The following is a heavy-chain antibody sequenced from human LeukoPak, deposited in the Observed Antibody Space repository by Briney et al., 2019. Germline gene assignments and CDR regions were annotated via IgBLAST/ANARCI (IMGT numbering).Heavy chain of an antibody. CDR3: AKVSKYYYDSSGIRGAFDI. D-gene: IGHD3-22*01. J-gene: IGHJ3*02. CDR2: IKSKTDGGTT. Sequence: GGSLRLSCAASGFTFSNAWMSWVRQAPGKGLEWVGRIKSKTDGGTTDYAAPVKGRFTISRDDSKNTLYLQMNSLKTEDTAVYYCAKVSKYYYDSSGIRGAFDIWGQGTMVTVSS. CDR1: GFTFSNAW. V-gene: IGHV3-15*01.